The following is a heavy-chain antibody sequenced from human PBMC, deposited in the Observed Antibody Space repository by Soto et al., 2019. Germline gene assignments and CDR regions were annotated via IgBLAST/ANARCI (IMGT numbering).Heavy chain of an antibody. J-gene: IGHJ3*02. V-gene: IGHV3-23*01. CDR3: VQPRGNPSGAFDI. CDR1: GFTLSTYA. CDR2: ITGSGGST. Sequence: EVQLLESGGGLVQPGGSLRLSCVASGFTLSTYAMSWVRQAPGKGLEWVSGITGSGGSTYYADSVKGRFTISRDNSKSTVSLHMNSLRAEDTAVYYCVQPRGNPSGAFDIWGQRTMVPVSS. D-gene: IGHD3-10*01.